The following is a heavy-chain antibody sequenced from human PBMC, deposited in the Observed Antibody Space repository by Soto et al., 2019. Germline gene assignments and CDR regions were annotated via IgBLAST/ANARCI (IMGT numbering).Heavy chain of an antibody. CDR3: ATGVKLGYTHDY. CDR1: GYTLTELS. D-gene: IGHD2-2*02. Sequence: ASVKVSCKVSGYTLTELSMHWVRQAPGKGLEWMGGFDPEDGETIYAQKFQGRVTMTEDTSTDTAYMELSSLRSEDTAVYYCATGVKLGYTHDYWGQGTLVTVSS. J-gene: IGHJ4*02. CDR2: FDPEDGET. V-gene: IGHV1-24*01.